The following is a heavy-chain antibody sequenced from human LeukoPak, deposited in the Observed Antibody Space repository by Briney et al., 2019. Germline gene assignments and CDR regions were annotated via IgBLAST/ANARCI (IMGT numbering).Heavy chain of an antibody. J-gene: IGHJ6*03. CDR2: IYYTGHT. Sequence: SATVSLTCTASGAGIGSGACYWPWLRQHPEKGLEWIGYIYYTGHTYYNPSLQSRLTMSVDASKNQFSLKISSVTAADTAVYYCAGEGRGYGFMDVWGEGTTVSVSS. V-gene: IGHV4-31*03. CDR3: AGEGRGYGFMDV. CDR1: GAGIGSGACY. D-gene: IGHD5-12*01.